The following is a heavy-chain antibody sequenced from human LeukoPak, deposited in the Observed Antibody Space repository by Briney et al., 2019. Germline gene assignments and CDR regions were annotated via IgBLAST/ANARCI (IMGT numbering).Heavy chain of an antibody. Sequence: ASVKVSCKASGYTFTSYDINRVRQATGQRLEWMGWMNPNSGNTGYAQKFQGRVTITRNTSISTAYMELSSLRSEDTAVYYCARGARSGYYRDYYYYYMDVWGKGTTVTVSS. D-gene: IGHD3-3*01. J-gene: IGHJ6*03. CDR3: ARGARSGYYRDYYYYYMDV. CDR2: MNPNSGNT. CDR1: GYTFTSYD. V-gene: IGHV1-8*03.